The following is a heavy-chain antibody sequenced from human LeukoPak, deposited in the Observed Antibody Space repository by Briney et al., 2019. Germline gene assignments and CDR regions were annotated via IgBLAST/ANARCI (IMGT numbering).Heavy chain of an antibody. V-gene: IGHV1-2*06. J-gene: IGHJ4*02. CDR3: AKGYSYGIDY. D-gene: IGHD5-18*01. Sequence: ASVKVSCKASGGTFSSYAISWVRQAPGQGLEWMGRINPNSGGTNYAQKFQGRVTMTRDTSISTAYMELSRLRSDDTAVYYCAKGYSYGIDYWGQGTLVTVSS. CDR1: GGTFSSYA. CDR2: INPNSGGT.